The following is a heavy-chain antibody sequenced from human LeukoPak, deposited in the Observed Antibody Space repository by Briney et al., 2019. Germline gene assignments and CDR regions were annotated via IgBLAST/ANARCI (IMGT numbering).Heavy chain of an antibody. Sequence: SETLSLTCAVYGGSFSGYYWSWIRQPPGKGLEWIEEINHSGSTNYNPSLKSRVTVSVDTSLNQFSLRLNSVTAADTAVYYCARVHGDYEADAFDIWGQGTMFTVSS. CDR1: GGSFSGYY. D-gene: IGHD4-17*01. CDR2: INHSGST. CDR3: ARVHGDYEADAFDI. J-gene: IGHJ3*02. V-gene: IGHV4-34*01.